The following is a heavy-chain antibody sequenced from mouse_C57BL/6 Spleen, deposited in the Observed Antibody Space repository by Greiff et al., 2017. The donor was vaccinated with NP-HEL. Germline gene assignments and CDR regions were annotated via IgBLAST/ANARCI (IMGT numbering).Heavy chain of an antibody. Sequence: EVKLMESGPGLVKPSQSLSLTCSVTGYSFTSGYYWNWIRQFPGNKLEWMGYISYDGSNNYNPSLKNRISITRDTSKNQFFLKLNAVTTEDTATYYCARPAYDDAMDYWGQGTSVTVSS. CDR3: ARPAYDDAMDY. V-gene: IGHV3-6*01. CDR1: GYSFTSGYY. CDR2: ISYDGSN. J-gene: IGHJ4*01. D-gene: IGHD2-12*01.